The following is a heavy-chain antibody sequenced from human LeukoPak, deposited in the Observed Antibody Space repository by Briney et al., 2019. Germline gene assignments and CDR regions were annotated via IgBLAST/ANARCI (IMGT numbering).Heavy chain of an antibody. V-gene: IGHV1-69*01. CDR3: ATGACTNGVCFYYFDY. J-gene: IGHJ4*02. Sequence: ASVKVSCKASGGTFSSYAISWVRQAPGKGLEWMGGIIPIFGTAHYAQKFQGRVTITADESTSTAYMELSSLRSEDTAVYYCATGACTNGVCFYYFDYWGQGTLVTVSS. CDR2: IIPIFGTA. D-gene: IGHD2-8*01. CDR1: GGTFSSYA.